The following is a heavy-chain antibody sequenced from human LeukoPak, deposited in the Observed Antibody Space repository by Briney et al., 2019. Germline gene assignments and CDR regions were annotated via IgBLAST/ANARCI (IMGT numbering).Heavy chain of an antibody. J-gene: IGHJ4*02. D-gene: IGHD4-23*01. CDR2: IYHSRST. CDR1: GGSISSSNW. CDR3: ARRSYGGLYYFDY. Sequence: SGTLSLTCAVSGGSISSSNWWSWVRQPPGKGLEWIGEIYHSRSTNYNPSLKSRVTISVDKSKNQFSLKLSSVTAADTAVYYCARRSYGGLYYFDYWGQGTLVTVSS. V-gene: IGHV4-4*02.